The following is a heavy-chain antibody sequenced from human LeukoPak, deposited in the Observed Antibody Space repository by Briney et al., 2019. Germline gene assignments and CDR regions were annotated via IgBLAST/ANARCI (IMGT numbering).Heavy chain of an antibody. D-gene: IGHD1-7*01. V-gene: IGHV3-30*02. CDR1: GFTFSSYG. J-gene: IGHJ4*02. CDR2: IWYGGSNK. CDR3: AKDLTGTTTYYFDY. Sequence: PGGSLRLSCAASGFTFSSYGMHWVRQAPGKGLEWVAVIWYGGSNKYXADSVXGRFTISRDNSKNTLYLQMNSLRAEDTAVYYCAKDLTGTTTYYFDYWGQGTLVTVSS.